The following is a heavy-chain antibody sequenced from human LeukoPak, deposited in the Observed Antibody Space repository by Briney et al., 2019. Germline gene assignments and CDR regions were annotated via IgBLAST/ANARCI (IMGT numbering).Heavy chain of an antibody. V-gene: IGHV3-30*03. Sequence: GGSLRLSCVASGFTFSTYGMHWVRQAPGKGLEWVAVVYYGGSNKEYVDSVKGRFTISRDNSKNTLYLQMNTLRTEDTAVYYCARDDSAYQLLYEGDAFDIWGQGTTVTVSS. J-gene: IGHJ3*02. D-gene: IGHD2-2*02. CDR1: GFTFSTYG. CDR2: VYYGGSNK. CDR3: ARDDSAYQLLYEGDAFDI.